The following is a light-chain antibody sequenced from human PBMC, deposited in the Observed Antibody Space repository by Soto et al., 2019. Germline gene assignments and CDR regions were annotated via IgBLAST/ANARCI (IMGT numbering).Light chain of an antibody. V-gene: IGKV2-28*01. Sequence: DIVLTQSPLSLPVTPGEPASISCRSSQSLLHSNGNIYLDWYLQKPGQSPQLLTYLGSIRASGVPDRFIGSGSGTDFTLKITRVEAEDVGVYYCMQAIQAPRTFGLGTKVEIK. CDR2: LGS. J-gene: IGKJ1*01. CDR3: MQAIQAPRT. CDR1: QSLLHSNGNIY.